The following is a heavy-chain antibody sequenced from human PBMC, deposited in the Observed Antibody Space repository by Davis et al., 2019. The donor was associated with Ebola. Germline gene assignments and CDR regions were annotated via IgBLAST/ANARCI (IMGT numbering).Heavy chain of an antibody. V-gene: IGHV4-59*01. CDR1: GGSISGYY. J-gene: IGHJ6*02. D-gene: IGHD3-16*02. CDR3: ARDRAPSVYHGLAV. CDR2: IYYSGTT. Sequence: SETLSLTCAAYGGSISGYYWSWIRQFPGKGLEWIGNIYYSGTTNYNPSLKSRVTISVDTSKNQLSLKLTSVTAADTAEYFCARDRAPSVYHGLAVWGQGTTVTVSS.